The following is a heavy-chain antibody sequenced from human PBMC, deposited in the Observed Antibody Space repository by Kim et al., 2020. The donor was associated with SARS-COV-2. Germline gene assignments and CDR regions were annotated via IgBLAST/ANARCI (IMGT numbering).Heavy chain of an antibody. Sequence: GGSLRLSCAASGFTFSSYWMSWVRQAPGKGLEWVANIKQDGSEKYYVDSVKGRFTISRDNAKNSLYLQMNSLRAEDTAVYYCASDYYDFWSGYYEDWGQGTLVTVSS. D-gene: IGHD3-3*01. V-gene: IGHV3-7*03. CDR1: GFTFSSYW. CDR2: IKQDGSEK. J-gene: IGHJ4*02. CDR3: ASDYYDFWSGYYED.